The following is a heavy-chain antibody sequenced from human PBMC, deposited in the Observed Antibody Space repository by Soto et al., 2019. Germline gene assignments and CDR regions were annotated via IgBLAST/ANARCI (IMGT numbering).Heavy chain of an antibody. Sequence: QVQLVESGGGVVQPGRSLRLSCAASGFTFSSYGMHWVRQAPGKGLEWVAVISYDGSNKYYADSVKGRFTISRDNPKNTLYLQMNSLRAEDTAVYYCAKPPYCSNGVCYMGFDYWGQGTLVTVSS. J-gene: IGHJ4*02. CDR2: ISYDGSNK. D-gene: IGHD2-8*01. CDR3: AKPPYCSNGVCYMGFDY. CDR1: GFTFSSYG. V-gene: IGHV3-30*18.